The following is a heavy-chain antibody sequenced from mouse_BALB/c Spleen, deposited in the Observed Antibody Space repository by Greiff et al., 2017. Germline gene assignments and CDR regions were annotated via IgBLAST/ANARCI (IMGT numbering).Heavy chain of an antibody. CDR2: IRLKSNNYAT. V-gene: IGHV6-6*02. CDR3: TRGGSSYVPYAMDY. CDR1: GFTFSNYW. D-gene: IGHD1-1*01. J-gene: IGHJ4*01. Sequence: EVMLVESGGGLVQPGGSMKLSCVASGFTFSNYWMNWVRQSPEKGLEWVAEIRLKSNNYATHYAESVKGRFTISRDDSKSSVYLQMNNLRAEDTGIYYCTRGGSSYVPYAMDYWGQGTSVTVSS.